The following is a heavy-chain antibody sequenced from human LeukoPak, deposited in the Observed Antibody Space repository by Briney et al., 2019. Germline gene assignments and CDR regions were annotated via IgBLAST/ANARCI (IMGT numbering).Heavy chain of an antibody. Sequence: PGGSLRLSCAASGFTFSSSDMHWVRHDTGKGLEWVSAIGTDGDTYYPGSVKGRFTISRENAKNSLYLQMNSLRAGDTAVYYCARGNYYDSSCYYYTEDAVDSWSQGTMVTVSS. V-gene: IGHV3-13*01. J-gene: IGHJ3*02. CDR3: ARGNYYDSSCYYYTEDAVDS. D-gene: IGHD3-22*01. CDR1: GFTFSSSD. CDR2: IGTDGDT.